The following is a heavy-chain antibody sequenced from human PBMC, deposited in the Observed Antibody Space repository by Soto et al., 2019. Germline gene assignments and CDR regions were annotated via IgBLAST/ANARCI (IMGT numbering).Heavy chain of an antibody. CDR1: GGSISSYY. J-gene: IGHJ3*01. V-gene: IGHV4-59*08. Sequence: SETLSLTCTVSGGSISSYYWSWTRQPPGKGLEWIGYIYYSGSTNYNPSLKSRVTISVDTSKNQFSLKLNSVSAADTAVYYCARRWGGTFDFWGRGTMVTVSS. CDR3: ARRWGGTFDF. CDR2: IYYSGST. D-gene: IGHD3-10*01.